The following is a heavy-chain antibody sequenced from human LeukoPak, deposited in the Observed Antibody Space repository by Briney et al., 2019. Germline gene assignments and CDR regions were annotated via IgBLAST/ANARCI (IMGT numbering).Heavy chain of an antibody. D-gene: IGHD3-22*01. J-gene: IGHJ4*02. CDR3: ARGPYYDSSGYYRY. CDR2: IYTSGST. Sequence: SETLSLTCTVSGGSISSYYWSWIRQPAGKGLEWIGRIYTSGSTNYNPSLKSRVTMSVDTSKNQFSLKLSSVTAADTAVYYCARGPYYDSSGYYRYWGQGTLVTASS. CDR1: GGSISSYY. V-gene: IGHV4-4*07.